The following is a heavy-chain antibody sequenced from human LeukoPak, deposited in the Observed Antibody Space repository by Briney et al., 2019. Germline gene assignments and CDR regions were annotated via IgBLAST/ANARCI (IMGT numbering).Heavy chain of an antibody. D-gene: IGHD3-3*01. CDR3: AKEAYYDFWSGYYTGFGGDY. V-gene: IGHV3-23*01. J-gene: IGHJ4*02. Sequence: AGGSLRLSCAASGFTFSSYAMSWVRQAPGKGLEWVSAISGSGGSTYYADSVKGRFTISRDNSKNTLYLQMNSLRAEDTAVYYCAKEAYYDFWSGYYTGFGGDYWGQGTLVTVSP. CDR2: ISGSGGST. CDR1: GFTFSSYA.